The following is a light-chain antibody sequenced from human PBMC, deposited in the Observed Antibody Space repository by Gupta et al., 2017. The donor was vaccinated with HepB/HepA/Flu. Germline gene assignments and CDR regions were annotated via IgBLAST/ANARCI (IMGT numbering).Light chain of an antibody. Sequence: QSVLTQPPSVSGAPGQRATISCTGSSPNIGAGYDVHGYQQLPGTAPKLLIYGNSNRPSGVPDRFSGSKSGTSASLAITGLQAEDEADYYCQSYDSSLSGSVVFGGGTKLTVL. J-gene: IGLJ2*01. CDR2: GNS. V-gene: IGLV1-40*01. CDR1: SPNIGAGYD. CDR3: QSYDSSLSGSVV.